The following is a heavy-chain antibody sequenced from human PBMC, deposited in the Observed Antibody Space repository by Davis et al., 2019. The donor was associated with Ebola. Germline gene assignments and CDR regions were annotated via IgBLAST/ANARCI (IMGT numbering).Heavy chain of an antibody. CDR2: INHSGST. V-gene: IGHV4-34*01. CDR3: ARGDRGYSYGYGDYYYYGMDV. CDR1: GGSFSGYY. D-gene: IGHD5-18*01. Sequence: SETLSLTCAVYGGSFSGYYWSWIRQPPGKGLEWIGEINHSGSTNYNPPLKSRVTISVDTSKNQFSLKLSSVTAADTAVYYCARGDRGYSYGYGDYYYYGMDVWGQGTTVTVSS. J-gene: IGHJ6*02.